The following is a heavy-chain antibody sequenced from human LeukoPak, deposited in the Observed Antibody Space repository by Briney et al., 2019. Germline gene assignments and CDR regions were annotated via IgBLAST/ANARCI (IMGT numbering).Heavy chain of an antibody. CDR1: GGSISSYYW. J-gene: IGHJ5*02. V-gene: IGHV2-70*16. CDR2: IDWDDDK. D-gene: IGHD6-13*01. CDR3: AREQQLVGGWFDP. Sequence: TLSLTCTVSGGSISSYYWSWIRQPPGKALEWLARIDWDDDKFYSTSLKTRLTISKDTSKNQVVLTMTNMDPVDTATYYCAREQQLVGGWFDPWGQGTLVTVSS.